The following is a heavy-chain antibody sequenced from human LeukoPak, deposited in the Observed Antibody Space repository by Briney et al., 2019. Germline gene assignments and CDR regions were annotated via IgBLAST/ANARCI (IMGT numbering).Heavy chain of an antibody. CDR1: GFTVSSNY. D-gene: IGHD4-17*01. V-gene: IGHV3-66*01. J-gene: IGHJ3*02. CDR3: ARGGSRPYGDAFDI. CDR2: IYSGGST. Sequence: GSLRLSCAASGFTVSSNYMSWVRQAPGKGLEWVSVIYSGGSTYYADSVKGRFTISRDNSKNTLYLQMNSLRAEDTAVYYCARGGSRPYGDAFDIWGQGTMVTVSS.